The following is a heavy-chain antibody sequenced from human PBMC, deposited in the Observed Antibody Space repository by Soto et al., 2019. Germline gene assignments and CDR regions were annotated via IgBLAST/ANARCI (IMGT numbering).Heavy chain of an antibody. CDR3: ARRGPGTYFDD. Sequence: EVQLLESGGGLVQPGGSLRLSCAASGFTFSSYAMNWVRQAPGKGLEWVSVISGSGGSTYYADSVKGRFTISRDNSKNTLYLQMDSLRAEDTAVYYCARRGPGTYFDDWGQGTLVTVSS. J-gene: IGHJ4*02. V-gene: IGHV3-23*01. CDR2: ISGSGGST. CDR1: GFTFSSYA. D-gene: IGHD6-13*01.